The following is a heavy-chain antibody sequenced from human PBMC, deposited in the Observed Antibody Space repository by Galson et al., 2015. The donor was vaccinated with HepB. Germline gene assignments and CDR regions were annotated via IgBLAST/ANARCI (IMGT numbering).Heavy chain of an antibody. J-gene: IGHJ5*02. CDR3: ATLMGRTHGNSVLDH. CDR2: IGLAGDHI. Sequence: FLRLSCAASGFAFNTYVMAWVRQSPGKGLEWVSTIGLAGDHIYYADFVRGRFTISRDNSKNTLDLQMSSLSPEDTAVYYCATLMGRTHGNSVLDHWGQGTQVSVSS. V-gene: IGHV3-23*01. D-gene: IGHD4-23*01. CDR1: GFAFNTYV.